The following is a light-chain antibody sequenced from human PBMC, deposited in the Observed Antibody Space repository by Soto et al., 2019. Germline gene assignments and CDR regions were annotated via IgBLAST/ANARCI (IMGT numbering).Light chain of an antibody. CDR2: DSS. CDR1: RGLSDTN. CDR3: QEDWSSPFT. J-gene: IGKJ3*01. Sequence: EIVLTQSPGTLSLSPGEGATLSCRASRGLSDTNLAWYQQKPGQAPSLLLYDSSRRAPGVPHRFSGSGSGKEFPLTISRVEPDDFSVYYCQEDWSSPFTFGPGTKVDIK. V-gene: IGKV3-20*01.